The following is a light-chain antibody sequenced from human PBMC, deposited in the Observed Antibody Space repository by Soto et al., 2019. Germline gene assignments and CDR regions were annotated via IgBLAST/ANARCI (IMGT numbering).Light chain of an antibody. CDR1: QSVSSSK. J-gene: IGKJ1*01. CDR2: AAS. Sequence: ELVLTQSPGTLSLSPGERATLSCRGSQSVSSSKLAWYQQKPGQAPRLLIYAASSRATGIPDRFSGSGSGTDFTLTISRLEPEDFAVYYCQQYHSSPRTFGQGTKVDI. V-gene: IGKV3-20*01. CDR3: QQYHSSPRT.